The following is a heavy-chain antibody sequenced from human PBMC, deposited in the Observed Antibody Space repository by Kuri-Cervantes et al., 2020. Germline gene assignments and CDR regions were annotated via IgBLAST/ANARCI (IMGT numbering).Heavy chain of an antibody. D-gene: IGHD1-26*01. CDR1: GGTFSSYA. J-gene: IGHJ6*03. Sequence: SVKVSCKASGGTFSSYAISWVRQAPGQGLEWMGGIIPIFGTANYAQKFQGRVTITADESTSTAYMELSSLRSEDTAMYYCARGVGATRDYYYYYYMDVWGKGTTVTVSS. CDR2: IIPIFGTA. V-gene: IGHV1-69*13. CDR3: ARGVGATRDYYYYYYMDV.